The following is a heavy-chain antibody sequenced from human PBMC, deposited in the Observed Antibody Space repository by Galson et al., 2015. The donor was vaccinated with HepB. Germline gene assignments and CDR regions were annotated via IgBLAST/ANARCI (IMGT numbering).Heavy chain of an antibody. D-gene: IGHD2-2*01. CDR2: IKQDGSEK. CDR3: ARGSYQLLFG. J-gene: IGHJ4*02. CDR1: GFTFSTYW. Sequence: SLRLSCAASGFTFSTYWMTWVRQAPGKGLEWVANIKQDGSEKYYVDSVKGRFTISRDNAKNSLYLQMNSLRAEDTAVYYGARGSYQLLFGGGQGTLVTVSS. V-gene: IGHV3-7*03.